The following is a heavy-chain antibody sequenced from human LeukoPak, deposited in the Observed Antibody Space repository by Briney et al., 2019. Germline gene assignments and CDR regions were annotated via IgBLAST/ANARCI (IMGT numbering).Heavy chain of an antibody. D-gene: IGHD3-3*01. CDR2: ISSSSSYI. CDR1: GFTFSSYS. J-gene: IGHJ4*02. V-gene: IGHV3-21*01. Sequence: PGGSLRLSCAASGFTFSSYSMNWVRQAPGKGLEWVSSISSSSSYIYYADSVKGRFTISRDNAKNSLYLQMNSLRAEDTAVYYCARAGGPSHHYDFWSGYYTEFDYWGQGTLVTVSS. CDR3: ARAGGPSHHYDFWSGYYTEFDY.